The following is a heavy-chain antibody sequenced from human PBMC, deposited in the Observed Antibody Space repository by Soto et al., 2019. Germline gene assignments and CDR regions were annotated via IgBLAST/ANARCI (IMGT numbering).Heavy chain of an antibody. V-gene: IGHV6-1*01. J-gene: IGHJ4*02. CDR2: TYYRSNWYT. CDR1: GDSVSSTSTA. D-gene: IGHD6-19*01. CDR3: ARGSYYSGWV. Sequence: PSQTLSLTCAISGDSVSSTSTAGSWIRQSPSRGLEWLGRTYYRSNWYTDYAVSVKSRITISPDTSKNQFSLQLNSVTPEDTAVYYCARGSYYSGWVWGQGTLVTVSS.